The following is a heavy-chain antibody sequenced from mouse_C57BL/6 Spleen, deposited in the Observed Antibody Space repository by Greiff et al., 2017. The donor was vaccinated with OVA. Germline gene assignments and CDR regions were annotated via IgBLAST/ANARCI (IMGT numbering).Heavy chain of an antibody. Sequence: EVQLQQSGPELVKPGASVKIPCKASGYTFTDYNMDWVKQSHGKSLEWIGDINPNNGGTIYNQKFKGKATLTVDKSSSTAYMELRSLTSEDTAVYYCARHDGNSYYFDYWGQGTTLTVSS. J-gene: IGHJ2*01. CDR1: GYTFTDYN. CDR2: INPNNGGT. V-gene: IGHV1-18*01. D-gene: IGHD2-3*01. CDR3: ARHDGNSYYFDY.